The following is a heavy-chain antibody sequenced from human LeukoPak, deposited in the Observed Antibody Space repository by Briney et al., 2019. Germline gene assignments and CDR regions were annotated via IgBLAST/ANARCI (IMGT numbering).Heavy chain of an antibody. J-gene: IGHJ4*02. CDR2: IYYSGTT. CDR1: GGSISSYY. D-gene: IGHD6-13*01. CDR3: ARGVYIAAAQYAY. Sequence: SETLSLTCTVSGGSISSYYWSWIRQPPGKGLEWIGYIYYSGTTNYNPSLKSRVTISVDTSKTQFSLKLSSVTAADTAVYYCARGVYIAAAQYAYWGQGTLVTVSS. V-gene: IGHV4-59*01.